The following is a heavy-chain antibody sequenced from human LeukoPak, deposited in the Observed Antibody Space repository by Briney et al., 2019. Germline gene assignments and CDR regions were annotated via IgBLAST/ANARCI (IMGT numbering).Heavy chain of an antibody. Sequence: ASVKVSCKASGYTLSSSYMHWVRQAPGQGLEWMGVVNPSDNSRTYAQKFQGRVTMTRDRSTSTAYMELSSLRSDDTAVYYCARGDIDHWGQGTLVTVSS. CDR2: VNPSDNSR. CDR3: ARGDIDH. V-gene: IGHV1-46*01. CDR1: GYTLSSSY. J-gene: IGHJ4*02.